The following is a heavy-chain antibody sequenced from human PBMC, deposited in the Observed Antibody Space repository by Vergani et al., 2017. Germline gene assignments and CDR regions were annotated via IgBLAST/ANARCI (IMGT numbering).Heavy chain of an antibody. V-gene: IGHV1-18*04. D-gene: IGHD2-15*01. Sequence: QVQLVQSGAEVKKPGASVKVSCKASGYTFTSYGISWVRQAPGQGLEWMGWISAYNGNTNYAQKLQGRVTMTTDTSTSTAYMELWSLRSDDTAVYYCARVEGYCSGGSCPYYYYYYMDVWGKGTTVTVSS. CDR3: ARVEGYCSGGSCPYYYYYYMDV. J-gene: IGHJ6*03. CDR2: ISAYNGNT. CDR1: GYTFTSYG.